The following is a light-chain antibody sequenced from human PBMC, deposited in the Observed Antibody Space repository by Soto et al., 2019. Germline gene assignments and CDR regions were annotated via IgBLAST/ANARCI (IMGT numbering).Light chain of an antibody. V-gene: IGLV2-14*03. CDR3: SSYTDSTTLV. CDR2: AVS. Sequence: QPALTQPASVSGSPGQSITISCTGTSSDVGGYNYVSWSKQHPGKAPELMIYAVSSRPSGFSNRFSGSKSGNTASLTISGLQAEDEAHYYCSSYTDSTTLVFGGGTKLTVL. CDR1: SSDVGGYNY. J-gene: IGLJ2*01.